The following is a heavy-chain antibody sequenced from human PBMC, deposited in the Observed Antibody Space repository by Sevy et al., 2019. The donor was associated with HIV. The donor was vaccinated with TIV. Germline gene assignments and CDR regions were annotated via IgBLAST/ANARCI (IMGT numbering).Heavy chain of an antibody. CDR2: LDPGNGEI. CDR3: ATVGLGYYSGSSYYQGDWFDP. D-gene: IGHD2-15*01. J-gene: IGHJ5*02. Sequence: GPSVKVSCKVFGYSLRKLSMHWVRQAPGKGLEWMGSLDPGNGEITYAQTLQGRVTMTEDTSTDTAYMELSSLTSEDTATYYCATVGLGYYSGSSYYQGDWFDPWGQGTLVTVSS. CDR1: GYSLRKLS. V-gene: IGHV1-24*01.